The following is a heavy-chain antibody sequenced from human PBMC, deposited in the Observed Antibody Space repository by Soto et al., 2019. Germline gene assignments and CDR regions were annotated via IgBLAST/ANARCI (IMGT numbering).Heavy chain of an antibody. Sequence: QVQLQESGPGLVKPSETLSLTCTVSGGSISSYYWSWIRQPPGKGLEWIGYIYYSGSTNYNPSLKRRVTISVDTSKSLFSLKLSSVTAADAAVYYCARDRSTDDYYGMDVWGQGTTVTVCS. V-gene: IGHV4-59*01. CDR1: GGSISSYY. J-gene: IGHJ6*02. D-gene: IGHD2-2*01. CDR2: IYYSGST. CDR3: ARDRSTDDYYGMDV.